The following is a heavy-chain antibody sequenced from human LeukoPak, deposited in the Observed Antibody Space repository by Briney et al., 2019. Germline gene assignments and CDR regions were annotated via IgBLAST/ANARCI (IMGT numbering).Heavy chain of an antibody. CDR3: ASSGDCSSTSCYEFGY. CDR1: GGSISSGGYS. Sequence: SQTLCLTCAVSGGSISSGGYSGSWIRQPPGKGLEWIGYIYHSGTTNSNPSLKSRPTIPVDRSKNQCSLKLSSVTAADTAVYYCASSGDCSSTSCYEFGYWGEGTLVTVSS. J-gene: IGHJ4*02. CDR2: IYHSGTT. V-gene: IGHV4-30-2*01. D-gene: IGHD2-2*01.